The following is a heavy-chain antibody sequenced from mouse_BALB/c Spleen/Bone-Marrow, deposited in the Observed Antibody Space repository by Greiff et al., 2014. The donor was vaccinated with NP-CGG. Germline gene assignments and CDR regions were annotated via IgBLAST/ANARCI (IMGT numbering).Heavy chain of an antibody. J-gene: IGHJ3*01. CDR3: ASGNWAY. CDR1: GYVFTSYN. Sequence: EVKLVESGPELVKPGASVKVSCKASGYVFTSYNMYWVKQSHGKSLEWIGYIEPYNGGTSYNQKFKGKATLTVDRSSSTAYMYLNSLTSEDSAVYYCASGNWAYWGQGTLVTVSA. V-gene: IGHV1S135*01. CDR2: IEPYNGGT. D-gene: IGHD2-1*01.